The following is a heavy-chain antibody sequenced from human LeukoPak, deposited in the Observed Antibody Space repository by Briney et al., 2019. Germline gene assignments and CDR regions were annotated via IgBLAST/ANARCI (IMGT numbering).Heavy chain of an antibody. J-gene: IGHJ4*02. CDR1: GGSISSYY. D-gene: IGHD3-10*01. Sequence: SGTLSLTCTVSGGSISSYYWSWIRQPAGKGLEWIGRIYTSGSTNYNPSLKSRVTMSVDTSKNQFSLKLSSVTAADTAVYYCARDSTGGSGSYYTYFDYWGQGTLVTVSS. CDR2: IYTSGST. V-gene: IGHV4-4*07. CDR3: ARDSTGGSGSYYTYFDY.